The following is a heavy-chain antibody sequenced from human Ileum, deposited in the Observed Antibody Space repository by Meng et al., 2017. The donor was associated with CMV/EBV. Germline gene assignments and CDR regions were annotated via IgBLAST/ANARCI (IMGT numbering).Heavy chain of an antibody. V-gene: IGHV3-7*01. CDR3: ARDCRNEHLFDY. CDR1: GFTFSSYW. J-gene: IGHJ4*02. D-gene: IGHD1-14*01. CDR2: INQDGSEK. Sequence: GGSLRLSCAGSGFTFSSYWMSWVRQAPGKGLEWVASINQDGSEKYYVDSVKGRFTISRDNAENSLYLQMNSLRAEDTAVYYCARDCRNEHLFDYWGQGTLVTVSS.